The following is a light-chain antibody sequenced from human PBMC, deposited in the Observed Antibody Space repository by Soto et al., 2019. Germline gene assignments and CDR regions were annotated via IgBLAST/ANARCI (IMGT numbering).Light chain of an antibody. CDR1: SSEVGGYDY. Sequence: QSALTQPASVSGSPGQSITISCTGTSSEVGGYDYVAWYQRHPGKAPKLMIYDVFNRPSGVSHRLSGSKSGNTASLTISGLQAEDEAEYYCSSYTSSRTLVFGGGTKLTVL. J-gene: IGLJ3*02. CDR3: SSYTSSRTLV. CDR2: DVF. V-gene: IGLV2-14*03.